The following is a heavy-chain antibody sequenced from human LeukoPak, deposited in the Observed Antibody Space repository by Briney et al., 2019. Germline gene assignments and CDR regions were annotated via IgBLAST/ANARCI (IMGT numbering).Heavy chain of an antibody. CDR1: GYTFNNVG. CDR2: VKSKNVGGTT. Sequence: GGCLRLSCAASGYTFNNVGTNWVRQAPGKGLEWVGRVKSKNVGGTTDYSAPVKGRFTISRDDSKNTVNLQMNSLKIVDTAVYYCTSHAAFDPWGQGTLVTVSS. CDR3: TSHAAFDP. J-gene: IGHJ5*02. V-gene: IGHV3-15*01.